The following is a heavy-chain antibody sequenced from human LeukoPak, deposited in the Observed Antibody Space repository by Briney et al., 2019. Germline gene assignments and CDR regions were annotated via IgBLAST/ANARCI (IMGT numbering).Heavy chain of an antibody. Sequence: SQTLSLTCTVSDDSISSGAYYWTWIRQPAGKGLEWIGRIYTSGSTNYNPSLKSRVTMSEDTPKNQFSLNLSSVTAADTAVYYCARGSRGGSFDYWGQGTLVTVSS. CDR1: DDSISSGAYY. CDR3: ARGSRGGSFDY. CDR2: IYTSGST. D-gene: IGHD3-16*01. V-gene: IGHV4-61*02. J-gene: IGHJ4*02.